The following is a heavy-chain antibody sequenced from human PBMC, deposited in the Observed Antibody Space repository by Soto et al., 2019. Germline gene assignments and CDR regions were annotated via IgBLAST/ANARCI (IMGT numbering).Heavy chain of an antibody. J-gene: IGHJ6*02. CDR3: ARTTWGFHYYDRKQYDMDG. CDR1: GGSFSGYY. V-gene: IGHV4-34*01. CDR2: INHSGST. Sequence: SATLSLTCAVYGGSFSGYYWSWIRQPQGKGLEWIGEINHSGSTNYNPSLKSRVTISVDTSKNQFSLKLTSVTASDTAVYYCARTTWGFHYYDRKQYDMDGWGQGTTVTVPS. D-gene: IGHD3-22*01.